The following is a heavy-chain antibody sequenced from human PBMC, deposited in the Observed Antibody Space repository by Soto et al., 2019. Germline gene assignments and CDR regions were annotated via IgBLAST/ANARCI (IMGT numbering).Heavy chain of an antibody. D-gene: IGHD6-13*01. CDR1: GFTFSSYA. CDR3: ARDGDSSTHYYGMDV. Sequence: GGSLRLSCAASGFTFSSYAMHWVRQAPGKGLEWVAVISYDGSNKYYADSVKGRFTTSRDNSKNTLYLQMNSLRAEDTAVYYCARDGDSSTHYYGMDVWGQGTTVTVSS. J-gene: IGHJ6*02. CDR2: ISYDGSNK. V-gene: IGHV3-30-3*01.